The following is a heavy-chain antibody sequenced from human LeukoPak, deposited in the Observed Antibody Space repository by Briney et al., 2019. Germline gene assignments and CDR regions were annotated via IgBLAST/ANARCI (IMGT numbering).Heavy chain of an antibody. J-gene: IGHJ5*02. D-gene: IGHD3-22*01. CDR2: ISGSGGAT. CDR1: GFAFSTYA. V-gene: IGHV3-23*01. CDR3: AKGKAEMIVDWLDP. Sequence: GGSLRLSRAASGFAFSTYALCWVRQGPGRALEGGSTISGSGGATFYAGSVKGRFPVSRNNSKNILYLQMNSLRVEDTAVYYCAKGKAEMIVDWLDPWGQGTLVTVSS.